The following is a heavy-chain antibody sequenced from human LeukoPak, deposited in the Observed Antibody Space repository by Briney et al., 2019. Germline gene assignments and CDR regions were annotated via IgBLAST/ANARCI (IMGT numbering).Heavy chain of an antibody. J-gene: IGHJ3*02. D-gene: IGHD3-10*01. CDR2: IKQDGSEK. CDR1: GFTFISYW. CDR3: AREVRSYDAFDI. V-gene: IGHV3-7*01. Sequence: QPGGSLRLSCAASGFTFISYWMSWVRQAPGKGLGWVANIKQDGSEKYYADSVKGRFTISRDNAKNSLYLQMNSLRAEDTAVYYCAREVRSYDAFDIWGQGTMVTVSS.